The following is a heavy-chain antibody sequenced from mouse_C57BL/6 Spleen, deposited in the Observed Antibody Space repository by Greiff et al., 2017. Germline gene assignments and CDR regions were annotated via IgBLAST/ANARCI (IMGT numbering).Heavy chain of an antibody. Sequence: VQLQQSGAELVRPGSSVKLSCKASGYTFTDYSIHWVKQRPVQGLEWIASIYPGSGNTYYNEKFKGKATMTEEKSSSTADMQLSSLPSEDSAVYCCARSRGGFFAYWGQGTLVTVSA. CDR1: GYTFTDYS. CDR2: IYPGSGNT. V-gene: IGHV1-76*01. CDR3: ARSRGGFFAY. J-gene: IGHJ3*01.